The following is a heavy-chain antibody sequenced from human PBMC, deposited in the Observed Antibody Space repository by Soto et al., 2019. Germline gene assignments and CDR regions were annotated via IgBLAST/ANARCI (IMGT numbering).Heavy chain of an antibody. V-gene: IGHV4-39*01. CDR3: ARSPEHIVGGHDAFDI. D-gene: IGHD2-21*01. CDR2: LYYTGST. CDR1: GGSISRSSYY. J-gene: IGHJ3*02. Sequence: QLQLQESGPGLVKPSETLSLTCTVSGGSISRSSYYWGRIRQSPGKGLEWIGSLYYTGSTYYNPSLKSRVTISVDTSKNQFSLKLSSVTAADAAVYYCARSPEHIVGGHDAFDIWGQGTMVTVSS.